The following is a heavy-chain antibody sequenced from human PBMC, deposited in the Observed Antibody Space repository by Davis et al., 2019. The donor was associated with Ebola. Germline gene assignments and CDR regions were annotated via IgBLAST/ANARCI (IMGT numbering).Heavy chain of an antibody. CDR1: GFTFSSYW. D-gene: IGHD2-21*01. Sequence: GESLKISCVGSGFTFSSYWMYWVRQAPGKGLVWVSRIKSDGSSISYADSVKGRFTISRDNAKNTLYLQMNSLRAEDTAVYYCARAVFLKIFDYWGQGTLVTVSS. CDR2: IKSDGSSI. CDR3: ARAVFLKIFDY. V-gene: IGHV3-74*01. J-gene: IGHJ4*02.